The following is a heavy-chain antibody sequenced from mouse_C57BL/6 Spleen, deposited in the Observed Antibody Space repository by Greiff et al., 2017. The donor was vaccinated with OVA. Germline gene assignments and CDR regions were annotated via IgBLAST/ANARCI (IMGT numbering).Heavy chain of an antibody. J-gene: IGHJ2*01. Sequence: EVMLVESGPVLVKPGASVKMSCKASGYTFTDYYMNWVKQSHGKSLEWIGVINPYNGGTSYNQKFKGKATLTVDKSSSTAYMELNSLTSEDSAVYYCARKEIYYLDYWGQGTTLTVSS. CDR1: GYTFTDYY. D-gene: IGHD1-1*01. CDR3: ARKEIYYLDY. V-gene: IGHV1-19*01. CDR2: INPYNGGT.